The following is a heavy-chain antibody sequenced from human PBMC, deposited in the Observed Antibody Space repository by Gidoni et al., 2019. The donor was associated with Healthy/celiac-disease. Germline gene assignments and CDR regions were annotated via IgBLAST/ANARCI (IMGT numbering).Heavy chain of an antibody. CDR3: ARGNHHIRPAAFDP. CDR2: IYHSGST. CDR1: GYSISSGYY. V-gene: IGHV4-38-2*01. Sequence: QVQLQESGPGLVKPSETLSLTCAVSGYSISSGYYWGWIRQPPGKGLEWIGSIYHSGSTYYNPSLKSRVTISVDTSKNQFSLKLSSVTAADTAVYYCARGNHHIRPAAFDPWGQGTLVTVSS. J-gene: IGHJ5*02. D-gene: IGHD2-2*01.